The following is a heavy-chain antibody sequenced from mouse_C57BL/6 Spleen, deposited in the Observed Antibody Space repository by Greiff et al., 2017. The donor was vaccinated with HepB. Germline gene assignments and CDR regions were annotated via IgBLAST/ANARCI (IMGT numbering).Heavy chain of an antibody. CDR2: IDPETGGT. Sequence: VQLQQSGAELVRPGASVTLSCKASGYTFTDYEMHWVKQTPVHGLEWIGAIDPETGGTAYNQKFKGKAILTADKSSSTAYMELRSLTSEDSAVYYCTRRDWPFDYWGQGTTLTVSS. V-gene: IGHV1-15*01. J-gene: IGHJ2*01. D-gene: IGHD3-3*01. CDR1: GYTFTDYE. CDR3: TRRDWPFDY.